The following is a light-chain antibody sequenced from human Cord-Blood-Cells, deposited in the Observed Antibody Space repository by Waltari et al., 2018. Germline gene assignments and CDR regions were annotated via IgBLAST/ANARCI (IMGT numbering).Light chain of an antibody. CDR1: QDISNY. CDR2: DAS. J-gene: IGKJ4*01. V-gene: IGKV1-33*01. Sequence: DIQMTQSPSSLSASVGDRVTLTCQASQDISNYLNWYQQKPGKAPKLLIYDASNLETGVPSRFSGSGSGTDVTFTISSLQPEDIATYYCQQYDNLPLTFGGGTKVEIK. CDR3: QQYDNLPLT.